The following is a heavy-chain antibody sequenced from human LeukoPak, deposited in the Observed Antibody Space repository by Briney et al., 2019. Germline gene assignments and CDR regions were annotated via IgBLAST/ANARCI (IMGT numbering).Heavy chain of an antibody. Sequence: ASVKVSCKASGYTFTNNFMHWVRQAPGQGLEWIGIINLSGDNTWYAQKFQGRVTMTRDMATSTDYLEVSSLRSEDTAVYYCARDNSLRDTAWWFDPWGQGTLVTVSS. CDR3: ARDNSLRDTAWWFDP. J-gene: IGHJ5*02. CDR2: INLSGDNT. CDR1: GYTFTNNF. D-gene: IGHD5-24*01. V-gene: IGHV1-46*01.